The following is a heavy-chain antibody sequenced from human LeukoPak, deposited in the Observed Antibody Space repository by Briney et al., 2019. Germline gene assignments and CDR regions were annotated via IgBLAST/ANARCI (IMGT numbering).Heavy chain of an antibody. V-gene: IGHV3-30*18. CDR2: ISFDGTDT. D-gene: IGHD3-10*01. Sequence: PGGSLRLSCAASGFTFSNYGMHWVRQAPGKGLEWLAVISFDGTDTHYADSVGGRFTISRDNSKNTLYLQVNSLRAEDTAVYYCAKDRGGIDYWGQGTLVTVSS. CDR3: AKDRGGIDY. J-gene: IGHJ4*02. CDR1: GFTFSNYG.